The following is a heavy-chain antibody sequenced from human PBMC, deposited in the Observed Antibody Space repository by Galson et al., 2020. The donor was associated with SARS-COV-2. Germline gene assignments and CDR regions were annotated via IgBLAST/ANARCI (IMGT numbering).Heavy chain of an antibody. CDR2: ISTYNGHT. CDR1: GYSFSTYG. Sequence: ASVKVSCKASGYSFSTYGVNWVRQAHGQGLEWMGWISTYNGHTIYAQKFQGRVTMTTDTSTSTAYMEVRSLRSDDTAVYYCAREVGSNYKYVMDVWGQGTTVTVSS. CDR3: AREVGSNYKYVMDV. V-gene: IGHV1-18*01. D-gene: IGHD3-10*01. J-gene: IGHJ6*02.